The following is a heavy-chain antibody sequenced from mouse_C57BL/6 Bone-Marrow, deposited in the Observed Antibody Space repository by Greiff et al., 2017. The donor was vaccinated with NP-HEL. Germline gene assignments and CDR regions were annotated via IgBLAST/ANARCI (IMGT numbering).Heavy chain of an antibody. J-gene: IGHJ3*01. CDR3: ARDDYDTPFAY. V-gene: IGHV5-16*01. CDR2: INYDGSST. D-gene: IGHD2-4*01. Sequence: DVKLVESEGGLVQPGSSMKLSCTASGFTFSDYYMAWVRQVPEKGLEWVANINYDGSSTYYLDSLKSRFIISRDNAKNILYLQMSSLKSEDTATYYCARDDYDTPFAYWGQGTLVTVSA. CDR1: GFTFSDYY.